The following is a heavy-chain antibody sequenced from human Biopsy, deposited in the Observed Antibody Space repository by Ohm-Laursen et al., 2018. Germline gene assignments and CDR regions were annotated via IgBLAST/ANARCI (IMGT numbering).Heavy chain of an antibody. CDR1: GYSVTNDYY. CDR2: IYYDEIT. J-gene: IGHJ6*02. D-gene: IGHD5-12*01. Sequence: SETLSLTCAVSGYSVTNDYYWGWIRQPPGKGLEWIGNIYYDEITYYNPSLKSRVAMSVDTSKNQFSLRLTSVTAADTAVYYCARVAGGYAYYYGMDVWGQGTTVTVSS. V-gene: IGHV4-38-2*01. CDR3: ARVAGGYAYYYGMDV.